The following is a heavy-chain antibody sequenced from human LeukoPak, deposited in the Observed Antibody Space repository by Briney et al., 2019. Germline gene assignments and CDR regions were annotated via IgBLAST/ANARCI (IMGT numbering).Heavy chain of an antibody. J-gene: IGHJ4*02. CDR2: ISGSGGST. Sequence: RAGGSLRLSCAASGFTFSSYAMSWVRQAPVKGLEWVSAISGSGGSTYYADSVKGRFTISRDNSKNTLYLQMNSLRAEDTAVYYCAKDPTDSRGYYLDFDYWGQGTLVTVSS. CDR1: GFTFSSYA. CDR3: AKDPTDSRGYYLDFDY. D-gene: IGHD3-22*01. V-gene: IGHV3-23*01.